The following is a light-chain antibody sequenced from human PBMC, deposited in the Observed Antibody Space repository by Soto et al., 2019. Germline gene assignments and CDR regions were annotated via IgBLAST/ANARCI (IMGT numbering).Light chain of an antibody. J-gene: IGKJ4*01. V-gene: IGKV1-39*01. CDR1: QSISDS. CDR2: AAS. Sequence: DIQMTQSPSSLSASVGDRVTITCRASQSISDSLNWYQHKPGTAPKLLIYAASSLQSGVPSRFSGGGSGTDFTLTISSLQPEDFVTYFCQQSFSFPATSGGGTKVDIK. CDR3: QQSFSFPAT.